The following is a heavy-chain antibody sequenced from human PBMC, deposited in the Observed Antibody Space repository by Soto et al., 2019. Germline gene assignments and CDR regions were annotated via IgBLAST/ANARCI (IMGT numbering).Heavy chain of an antibody. CDR3: ARGRYGDY. Sequence: QVHLVQSGAEVKKPGASVKVSCKGSGYAFTTYGITWVRQAPGQGLEWMGWISAQNGNTNYAQKLQGRDTVTRDTSTSTAYMELRSLRSDDTAVYYCARGRYGDYWGEGALVTVSS. CDR1: GYAFTTYG. V-gene: IGHV1-18*01. CDR2: ISAQNGNT. D-gene: IGHD1-1*01. J-gene: IGHJ4*02.